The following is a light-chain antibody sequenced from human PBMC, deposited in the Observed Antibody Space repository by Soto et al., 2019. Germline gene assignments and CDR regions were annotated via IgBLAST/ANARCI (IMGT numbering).Light chain of an antibody. Sequence: EIVMTQSPATLSVSPGERATLTCRASQSVSSNLAWYQQKPGQSPRLLISGASTRATGVPARFSGSGSGTVFILTISSLQPEDVAVYYCQQYTNWPPWTFGQGTKVEI. V-gene: IGKV3-15*01. J-gene: IGKJ1*01. CDR2: GAS. CDR3: QQYTNWPPWT. CDR1: QSVSSN.